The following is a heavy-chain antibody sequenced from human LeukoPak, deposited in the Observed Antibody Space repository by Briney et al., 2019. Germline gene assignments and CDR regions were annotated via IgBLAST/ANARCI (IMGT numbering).Heavy chain of an antibody. CDR2: SYYRGST. CDR3: ARLKTAHDASGSYYFDY. D-gene: IGHD3-10*01. J-gene: IGHJ4*02. CDR1: GASISNYY. V-gene: IGHV4-59*12. Sequence: KPSETLSLTCTVSGASISNYYWSWIRQPPGKGLEWIAYSYYRGSTNYNPSLKSRVTISVDTSKTQFSLRLNSVTAADTAVYYCARLKTAHDASGSYYFDYWGQGTLVTVSS.